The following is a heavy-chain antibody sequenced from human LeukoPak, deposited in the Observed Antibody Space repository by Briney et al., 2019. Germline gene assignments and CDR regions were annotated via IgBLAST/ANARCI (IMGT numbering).Heavy chain of an antibody. CDR1: GDSVSSNSVT. CDR2: TYYRSTWYN. CDR3: ARRLTQYDCFDP. D-gene: IGHD2-2*01. Sequence: SRTLSLTCAISGDSVSSNSVTWNWIRQSPSRGLEWLGRTYYRSTWYNDYAVSVRGRITVNPDTSKNQFSLHLNSVTPEDTAVYCCARRLTQYDCFDPWGQGILVTVSS. V-gene: IGHV6-1*01. J-gene: IGHJ5*02.